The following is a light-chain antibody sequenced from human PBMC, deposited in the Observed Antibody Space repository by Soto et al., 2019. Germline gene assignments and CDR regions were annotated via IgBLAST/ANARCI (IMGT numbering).Light chain of an antibody. CDR1: QGISSA. J-gene: IGKJ5*01. CDR2: DAS. CDR3: QQYNSYLIT. V-gene: IGKV1-13*02. Sequence: AIQLTQSPSSLSASVGDRVTITCRASQGISSALAWYQQKPGKAPKLLIYDASSLESGVPSRFSGSRSGTEFTLTISSLQPDDFATYYCQQYNSYLITFGQGTRLEIK.